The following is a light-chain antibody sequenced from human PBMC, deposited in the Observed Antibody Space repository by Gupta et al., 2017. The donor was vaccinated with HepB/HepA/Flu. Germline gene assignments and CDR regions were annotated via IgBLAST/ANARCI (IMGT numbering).Light chain of an antibody. CDR1: QDIIKY. V-gene: IGKV1-39*01. CDR3: QQSHSTPT. CDR2: AAS. J-gene: IGKJ4*01. Sequence: EIQITQSPSSLSASVGDTVTITCRTSQDIIKYLSWYQQKPGKAPKLLIYAASNLLSGVPSRFSGSGFGTDFTLTISSLQPEDFATYYCQQSHSTPTFGGGTEVDIK.